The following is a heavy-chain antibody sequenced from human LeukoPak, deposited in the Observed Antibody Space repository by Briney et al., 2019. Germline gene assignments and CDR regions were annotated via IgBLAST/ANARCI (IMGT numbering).Heavy chain of an antibody. CDR2: IYYSGST. Sequence: SETLSLTCTVSGGSISSSSYYCGWIRQPPGKGLEWIGYIYYSGSTYYNPSLKSRVTISVDTSKNQFSLKLSSVTAADTAVYYCARVTGGSYFYYYYMDVWGKGTTVTVSS. J-gene: IGHJ6*03. CDR1: GGSISSSSYY. CDR3: ARVTGGSYFYYYYMDV. V-gene: IGHV4-30-4*08. D-gene: IGHD1-26*01.